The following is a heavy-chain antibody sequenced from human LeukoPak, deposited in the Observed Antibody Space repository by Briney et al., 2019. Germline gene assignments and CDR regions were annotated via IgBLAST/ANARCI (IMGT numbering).Heavy chain of an antibody. D-gene: IGHD3-3*02. CDR1: GDSISSYY. V-gene: IGHV4-59*01. Sequence: SETLSLTCTVSGDSISSYYWNWIRQPPGRGLEWIGYIYYSGSTSYNPSLKSRVTISVDTSKSHFSLKLSSVTAADTAIYYCARGIIGVAITGAFDIWGQGTMVTVSS. CDR2: IYYSGST. CDR3: ARGIIGVAITGAFDI. J-gene: IGHJ3*02.